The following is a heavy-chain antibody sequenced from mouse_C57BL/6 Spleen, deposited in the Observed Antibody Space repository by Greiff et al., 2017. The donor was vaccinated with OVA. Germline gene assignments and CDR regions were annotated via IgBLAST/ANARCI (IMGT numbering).Heavy chain of an antibody. D-gene: IGHD2-12*01. CDR3: ARDQIVTTSGFDY. CDR1: GFTFSSYA. J-gene: IGHJ2*01. Sequence: EVMLVESGGGLVKPGGSLKLSCAASGFTFSSYAMSWVRQTPEKRLEWVATISDGGSYTYYPDNVKGRFTISRDNAKNNLYLQMSHLKSEDTAMYYCARDQIVTTSGFDYWGQGTTLTVSS. V-gene: IGHV5-4*01. CDR2: ISDGGSYT.